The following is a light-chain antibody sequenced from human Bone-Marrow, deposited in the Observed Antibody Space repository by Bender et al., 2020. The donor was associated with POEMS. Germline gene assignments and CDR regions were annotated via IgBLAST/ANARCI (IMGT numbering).Light chain of an antibody. Sequence: QSVLTQPPSASGTPGQRVTISCSGSSSKFGSYPVNWYQQLPGAAPKLVIFNNSQRPSGVPDRFSGSKSGTSASLAITGLQSEDEGDYYCATWDDGLNESVFGGGTKLTVL. CDR1: SSKFGSYP. J-gene: IGLJ3*02. V-gene: IGLV1-44*01. CDR2: NNS. CDR3: ATWDDGLNESV.